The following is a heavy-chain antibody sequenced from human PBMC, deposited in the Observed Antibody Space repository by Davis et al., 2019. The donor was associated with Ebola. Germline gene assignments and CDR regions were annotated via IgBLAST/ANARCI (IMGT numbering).Heavy chain of an antibody. D-gene: IGHD3-16*01. Sequence: GGSLRLSCAASGFVLSSYAMSWVRQAPGKGLEWVSTISGSGATIHYADSVKGRFTISRDNSKKMLYLQMDSLRAEDTAVYYCATLWDWTVLPIIDYWGQGALVTVSS. J-gene: IGHJ4*02. V-gene: IGHV3-23*01. CDR2: ISGSGATI. CDR3: ATLWDWTVLPIIDY. CDR1: GFVLSSYA.